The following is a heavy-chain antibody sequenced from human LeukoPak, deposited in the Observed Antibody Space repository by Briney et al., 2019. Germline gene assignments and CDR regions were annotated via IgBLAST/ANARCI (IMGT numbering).Heavy chain of an antibody. CDR3: ARVPHRHTLVDY. CDR2: IWYDGSNK. J-gene: IGHJ4*02. Sequence: GGSLRLSCAASGFTFSSYGMHWVRQAPGKGLEWVAVIWYDGSNKYYADSVKGRFTISRDNSKNTLYLQMNSLRAEDTAVYYCARVPHRHTLVDYWGQGTLVTVSS. CDR1: GFTFSSYG. D-gene: IGHD5-18*01. V-gene: IGHV3-33*01.